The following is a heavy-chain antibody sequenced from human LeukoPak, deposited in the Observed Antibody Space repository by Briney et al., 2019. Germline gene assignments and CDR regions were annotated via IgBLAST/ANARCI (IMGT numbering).Heavy chain of an antibody. Sequence: SETLSLTCTVSGGSISSSSYYWGWIRQPPGKGLEWIGSIYYSGSTYYNPSLKSRVTISVDTSKNQFSLKLSSVTAADTAVYYCARLTYGYSYEIDYWGQGTLVTVSS. J-gene: IGHJ4*02. CDR1: GGSISSSSYY. CDR3: ARLTYGYSYEIDY. CDR2: IYYSGST. D-gene: IGHD5-18*01. V-gene: IGHV4-39*01.